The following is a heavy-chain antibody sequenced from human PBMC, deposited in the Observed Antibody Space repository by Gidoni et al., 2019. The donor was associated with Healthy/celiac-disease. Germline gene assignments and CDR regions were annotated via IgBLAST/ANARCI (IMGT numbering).Heavy chain of an antibody. J-gene: IGHJ6*02. V-gene: IGHV1-3*01. CDR1: GYTFTSYA. CDR3: ARGRGYCSGGSCTRYYYYGMDV. D-gene: IGHD2-15*01. Sequence: QVQLVQSGAEVKKPGASVKVSCKASGYTFTSYAMHWVRQAPGQRLEWMGWINAGNGNTKYSQKCQGRVTITRDTSASTAYMELSSLRSEDTAVYYCARGRGYCSGGSCTRYYYYGMDVWGQGTTVTVSS. CDR2: INAGNGNT.